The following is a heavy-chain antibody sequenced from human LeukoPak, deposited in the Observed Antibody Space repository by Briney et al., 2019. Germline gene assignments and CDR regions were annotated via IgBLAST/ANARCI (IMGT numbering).Heavy chain of an antibody. D-gene: IGHD3-22*01. CDR2: IYTSGST. CDR1: GGSISSYY. J-gene: IGHJ6*03. Sequence: SETLSLTCTVSGGSISSYYWGWIGQPAGKGLEWIGRIYTSGSTNYNPSLSSRGTISVDTFKNQFSLKLSSVTAADTAVYYCARVVRVVITTYRYYYYMDVWGKGTTVTVSS. CDR3: ARVVRVVITTYRYYYYMDV. V-gene: IGHV4-4*07.